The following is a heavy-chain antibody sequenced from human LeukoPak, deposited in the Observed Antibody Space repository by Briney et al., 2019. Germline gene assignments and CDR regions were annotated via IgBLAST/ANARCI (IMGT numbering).Heavy chain of an antibody. CDR1: GFTFSSYW. V-gene: IGHV3-7*01. D-gene: IGHD6-13*01. CDR2: IKQDGSEK. Sequence: PGGSLRLSCAASGFTFSSYWMRWVRQAPGKGLEWVANIKQDGSEKHYVDSVKGRFTISRDNAKNSLYLQMNSLRDEDTAVYYCTTSYSSSWYASGTDYWGQGTLVTVSS. J-gene: IGHJ4*02. CDR3: TTSYSSSWYASGTDY.